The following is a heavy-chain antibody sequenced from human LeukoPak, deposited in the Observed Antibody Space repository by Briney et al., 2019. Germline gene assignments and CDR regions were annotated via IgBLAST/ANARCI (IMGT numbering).Heavy chain of an antibody. V-gene: IGHV3-48*04. D-gene: IGHD4-17*01. CDR3: ARDVDGDFTSYFDY. CDR2: ISSSGSTI. CDR1: GFTFSSYW. Sequence: GGSLRLSCAASGFTFSSYWMSWVRQAPGKGLEWASYISSSGSTIYYADSVKGRFTISRDNAKNSLYLQMNSLRAEDTAVYYCARDVDGDFTSYFDYWGQGTLVTVSS. J-gene: IGHJ4*02.